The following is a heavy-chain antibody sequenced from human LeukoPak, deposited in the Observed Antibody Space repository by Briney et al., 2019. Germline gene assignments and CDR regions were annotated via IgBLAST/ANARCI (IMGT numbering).Heavy chain of an antibody. V-gene: IGHV1-8*02. CDR3: ARRVAAASDY. CDR2: MNPNSGNT. Sequence: ASVKVSCKASGYTFTGYYMHWVRQAPGQGLEWMGWMNPNSGNTGYAQKFQGRVTMTRNTSISTAYMELSSLRSEDTAVYYCARRVAAASDYWGQGTLVTVSS. J-gene: IGHJ4*02. D-gene: IGHD6-13*01. CDR1: GYTFTGYY.